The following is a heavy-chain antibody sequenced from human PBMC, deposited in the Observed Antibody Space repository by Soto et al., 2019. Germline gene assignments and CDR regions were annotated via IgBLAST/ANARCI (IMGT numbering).Heavy chain of an antibody. V-gene: IGHV2-5*02. CDR2: IYGDNGK. D-gene: IGHD4-17*01. CDR1: GFSLSNSGVG. J-gene: IGHJ4*02. CDR3: PLCTLPDYCDYDPGTSHVFDS. Sequence: QITLKESGPSLVKPTQTLTLTCTFSGFSLSNSGVGVGWIRQPPGKALEWLALIYGDNGKPYSPSLKTRLTIPTDTTKIPVVHTMPNMQPVDTATYYCPLCTLPDYCDYDPGTSHVFDSWGQGTLVTVSS.